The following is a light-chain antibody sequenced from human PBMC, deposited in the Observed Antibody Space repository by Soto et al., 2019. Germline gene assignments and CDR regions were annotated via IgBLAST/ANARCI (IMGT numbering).Light chain of an antibody. CDR2: GIS. CDR3: QQYNNWPLT. Sequence: EIVMTQSPATLSVSPGERATLSCRASQSVSGNLAWYQQKPGQAPRLLIYGISTRATAIPARFSGSRSGTEFTLTISSLQSEDFAVYYCQQYNNWPLTFGGGTNVEIK. J-gene: IGKJ4*01. CDR1: QSVSGN. V-gene: IGKV3-15*01.